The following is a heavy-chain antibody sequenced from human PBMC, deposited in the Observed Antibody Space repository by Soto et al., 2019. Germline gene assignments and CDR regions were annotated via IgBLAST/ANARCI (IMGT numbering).Heavy chain of an antibody. CDR3: ARVLQHSSWVRDD. CDR2: IFLNGDT. CDR1: GDALTSVRYT. D-gene: IGHD6-13*01. V-gene: IGHV4-31*03. J-gene: IGHJ4*02. Sequence: PSGTLALTCTVSGDALTSVRYTGTWIRQRRGTGLDWIGTIFLNGDTFYSPSLKSRVTIGLDTSKNQMSLKLDSVTAAHTAVYFCARVLQHSSWVRDDWGPGTLVTVSS.